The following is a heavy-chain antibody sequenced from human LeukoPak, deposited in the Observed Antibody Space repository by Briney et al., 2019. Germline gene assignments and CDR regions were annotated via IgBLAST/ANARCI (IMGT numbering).Heavy chain of an antibody. J-gene: IGHJ6*03. D-gene: IGHD6-19*01. CDR3: ARDIFLGGSGWTGYYYYYMDV. Sequence: PSETLSLTCTVSGGSISSSSYYWGWIRQPPGKGLEWIGRIYTSGSTNYNPSLKSRVTISVDTSKNQFSLKLSSVTAADTAVYYCARDIFLGGSGWTGYYYYYMDVWGEGTTVTISS. V-gene: IGHV4-39*07. CDR2: IYTSGST. CDR1: GGSISSSSYY.